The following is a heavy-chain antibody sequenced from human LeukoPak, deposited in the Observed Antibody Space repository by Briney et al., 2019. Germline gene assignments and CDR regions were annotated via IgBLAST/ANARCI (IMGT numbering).Heavy chain of an antibody. J-gene: IGHJ4*02. CDR3: ARLAGSGAAAYLDY. CDR1: GFTFSTYS. V-gene: IGHV3-48*01. D-gene: IGHD6-13*01. Sequence: GGSLRLSCAASGFTFSTYSMNWVRQAPGKGLEWVSYIGSTITTMYYADSVKGRFTISRDSAKNSLYLQMNSLRAEDTAVYYCARLAGSGAAAYLDYWGQGTLVTVSS. CDR2: IGSTITTM.